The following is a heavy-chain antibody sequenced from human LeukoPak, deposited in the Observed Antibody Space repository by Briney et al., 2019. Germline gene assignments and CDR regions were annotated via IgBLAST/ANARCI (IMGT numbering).Heavy chain of an antibody. CDR3: ARGWIRYFDY. CDR1: GFNFSDYA. J-gene: IGHJ4*02. CDR2: ISYDGSQK. Sequence: GGSVRLSCAASGFNFSDYALHWVRQAPGKGLQWVALISYDGSQKYYTDSVKPRFTISRDNSDDTLYLHMYSLRPDDTAVYYCARGWIRYFDYWGQGTLVTVSS. D-gene: IGHD3-9*01. V-gene: IGHV3-30-3*01.